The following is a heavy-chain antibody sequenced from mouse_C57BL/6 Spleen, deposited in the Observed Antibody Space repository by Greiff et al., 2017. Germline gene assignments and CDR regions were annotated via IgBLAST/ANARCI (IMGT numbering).Heavy chain of an antibody. CDR3: ARPYYGSSYAMDY. CDR2: IYPGDGDT. CDR1: GYAFSSSW. J-gene: IGHJ4*01. Sequence: VQLVESGPELVKPGASVKISCKASGYAFSSSWMNWVKQRPGKGLEWIGRIYPGDGDTNYNGKFKGKATLTADKSSSTAYMQLSSLTSEDSAVYFCARPYYGSSYAMDYWGQGTSVTVSS. D-gene: IGHD1-1*01. V-gene: IGHV1-82*01.